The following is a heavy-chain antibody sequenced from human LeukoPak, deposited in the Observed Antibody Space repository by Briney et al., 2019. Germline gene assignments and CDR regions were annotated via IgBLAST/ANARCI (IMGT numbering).Heavy chain of an antibody. CDR2: INYIVSI. J-gene: IGHJ4*02. CDR3: ARLPSDMPRNQYDSSGPGDY. CDR1: GGSITPYY. D-gene: IGHD3-22*01. V-gene: IGHV4-59*08. Sequence: PSETLSLTCNVSGGSITPYYWSWIRQPPGKGLEWIGYINYIVSINYNPSLKSRVTISVDTSKNQFSLNLRSVTAADTAVYYCARLPSDMPRNQYDSSGPGDYWGQGTLVTVSS.